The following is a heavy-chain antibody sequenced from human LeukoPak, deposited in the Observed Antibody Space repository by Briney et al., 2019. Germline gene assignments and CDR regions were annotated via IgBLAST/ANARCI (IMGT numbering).Heavy chain of an antibody. CDR2: INPNSGGT. J-gene: IGHJ4*02. D-gene: IGHD6-19*01. CDR1: GYTFTGYY. V-gene: IGHV1-2*02. CDR3: ARDSIAVADAESFLD. Sequence: GASVKVSCTASGYTFTGYYMHWVRQAPGQGLEWMGWINPNSGGTNYAQKFQGRVTMTRDTSISTAYMELSRLRSDDTAVYYCARDSIAVADAESFLDWGQGTLVTVSS.